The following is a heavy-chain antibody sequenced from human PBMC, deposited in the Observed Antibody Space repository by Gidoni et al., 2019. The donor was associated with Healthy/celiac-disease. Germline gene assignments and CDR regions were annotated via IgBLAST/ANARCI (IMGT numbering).Heavy chain of an antibody. V-gene: IGHV1-18*04. CDR1: GYTFTSYG. D-gene: IGHD1-26*01. CDR3: ARDVGATWGYDY. CDR2: ISAYNGNT. Sequence: QVQLVQSGAEVTKPGDSVKVSFKASGYTFTSYGISWVRQAPGQGLAWVGWISAYNGNTNYAQKLQGRGTMTTDTSTSTAYMELRSLRSDDTAVYYCARDVGATWGYDYWGQGTLVTVSS. J-gene: IGHJ4*02.